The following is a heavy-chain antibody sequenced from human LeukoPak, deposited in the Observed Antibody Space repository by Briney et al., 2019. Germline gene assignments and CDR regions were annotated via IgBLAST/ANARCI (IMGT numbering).Heavy chain of an antibody. CDR1: GGSISSSSYY. CDR3: ARDPRDGAFDI. J-gene: IGHJ3*02. Sequence: PSQTLSLTCTVSGGSISSSSYYWGWIRQPPGKGLEWIGSIYYSGSTYYNPSLKSRVTISVDTSKNQFSLKLGSVTAADTAVYYCARDPRDGAFDIWGQGTMVTVSS. V-gene: IGHV4-39*07. D-gene: IGHD5-24*01. CDR2: IYYSGST.